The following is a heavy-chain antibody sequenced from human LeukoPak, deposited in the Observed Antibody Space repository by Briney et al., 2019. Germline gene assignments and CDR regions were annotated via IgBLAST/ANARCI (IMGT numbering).Heavy chain of an antibody. D-gene: IGHD3-22*01. CDR2: IFFRGKT. CDR3: ARVKSSAYYYDYLDS. V-gene: IGHV4-39*01. Sequence: PSETLSLTCTVSRGYISSSYYYWGWIRQPPGKGLEWLGQIFFRGKTYHNPALKSRVTMSVDTSRNQFSLMLDSVTAADSAVYYCARVKSSAYYYDYLDSWGQGALVTVSS. J-gene: IGHJ4*02. CDR1: RGYISSSYYY.